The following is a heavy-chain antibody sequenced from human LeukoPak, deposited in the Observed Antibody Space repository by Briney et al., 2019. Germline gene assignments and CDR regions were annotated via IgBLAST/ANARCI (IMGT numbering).Heavy chain of an antibody. D-gene: IGHD6-13*01. J-gene: IGHJ6*02. Sequence: SETLSLTCTVSGGSISSYYWSWIRQPPGKGLEWIGYIYYSGSTNYNPSLKSRVTISVDTSKNQFSLKLSPVTAADTAVYYCARRAARHSYYYGMDVWGQGTTVTVSS. CDR3: ARRAARHSYYYGMDV. CDR1: GGSISSYY. CDR2: IYYSGST. V-gene: IGHV4-59*08.